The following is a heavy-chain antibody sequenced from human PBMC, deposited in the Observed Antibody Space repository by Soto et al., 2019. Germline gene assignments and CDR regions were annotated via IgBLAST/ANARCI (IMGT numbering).Heavy chain of an antibody. Sequence: GGSLRLSCAASGFTFSSYSMNWVRQAPGKGLEWVSSISSSSSYIYYADSVKGRFTISRDNAKNSLYLQMNSLRAEDTAVYYCARGSSSGGGYYYGMDVWGQGTTVTVSS. V-gene: IGHV3-21*01. CDR3: ARGSSSGGGYYYGMDV. J-gene: IGHJ6*02. D-gene: IGHD6-6*01. CDR1: GFTFSSYS. CDR2: ISSSSSYI.